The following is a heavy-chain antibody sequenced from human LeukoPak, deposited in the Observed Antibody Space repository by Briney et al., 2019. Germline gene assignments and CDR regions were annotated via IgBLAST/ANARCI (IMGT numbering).Heavy chain of an antibody. CDR3: AKRADSSAHSFDY. Sequence: GGSLRLSCAASGFTFDDYAMHWVRQAPGKGLEWVSLISGDGGSTYYADSVKGRFTISRDNAKNSLYLQMDSLRVEDTAVYYCAKRADSSAHSFDYWGQGTLVTVSS. V-gene: IGHV3-43*02. J-gene: IGHJ4*02. CDR2: ISGDGGST. CDR1: GFTFDDYA. D-gene: IGHD3-22*01.